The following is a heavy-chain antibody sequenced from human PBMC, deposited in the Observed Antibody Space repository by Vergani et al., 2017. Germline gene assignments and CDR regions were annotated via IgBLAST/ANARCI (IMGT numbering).Heavy chain of an antibody. J-gene: IGHJ6*03. CDR1: GGTFSSYA. D-gene: IGHD3-10*01. CDR2: IIPIFGTA. V-gene: IGHV1-69*01. CDR3: ARGDYYGSGSYSYYYCYYMDV. Sequence: QVQLVQSGAEVKKPGSSVKVSCKASGGTFSSYAISWVRQAPGQGLEWMGGIIPIFGTANYAQKFQGRVTITAYESTSTAYMELSSLRSEDTAVYYCARGDYYGSGSYSYYYCYYMDVWGKGTTVTVSS.